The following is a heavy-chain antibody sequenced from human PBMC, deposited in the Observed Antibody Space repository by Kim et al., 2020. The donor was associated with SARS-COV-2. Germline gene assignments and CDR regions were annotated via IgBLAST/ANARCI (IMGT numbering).Heavy chain of an antibody. Sequence: SETLSLTCAVYGGSFSGYYWSWIRQPPGKGLVWIGEINHSGSTNYNPSLKSRVTISVDTSKNQFSLKLSSVTAADTAVYYCARGRRRAGAGTGHYFDYWGQGTLVTVSS. D-gene: IGHD6-13*01. V-gene: IGHV4-34*01. CDR2: INHSGST. CDR1: GGSFSGYY. CDR3: ARGRRRAGAGTGHYFDY. J-gene: IGHJ4*01.